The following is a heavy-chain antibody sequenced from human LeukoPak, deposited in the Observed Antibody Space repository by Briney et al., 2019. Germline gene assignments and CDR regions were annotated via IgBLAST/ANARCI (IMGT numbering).Heavy chain of an antibody. D-gene: IGHD5-12*01. CDR3: ARWAVATNDY. Sequence: SETLSLTCAVRGGSFSGYYWSWIRQPPGKGLEWIGEINHSGSTNYNPSLKSRVTISVDTSKNQFSLKLSSVTAADTAVYYCARWAVATNDYWGQGTLVTVSS. V-gene: IGHV4-34*01. J-gene: IGHJ4*02. CDR2: INHSGST. CDR1: GGSFSGYY.